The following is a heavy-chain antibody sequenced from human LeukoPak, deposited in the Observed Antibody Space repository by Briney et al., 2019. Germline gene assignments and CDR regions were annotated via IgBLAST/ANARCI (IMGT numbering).Heavy chain of an antibody. CDR3: VREAGTRFDY. CDR2: ISVYNGNT. V-gene: IGHV1-18*01. J-gene: IGHJ4*02. D-gene: IGHD3-10*01. Sequence: ASVKVSCKASGYSFTSYGISWVRQAPGQGLEWMGWISVYNGNTKYAQRLQGRVTMTTDTSTSTAYMELRSLGSDDTAVYYCVREAGTRFDYWGQGNLATVSS. CDR1: GYSFTSYG.